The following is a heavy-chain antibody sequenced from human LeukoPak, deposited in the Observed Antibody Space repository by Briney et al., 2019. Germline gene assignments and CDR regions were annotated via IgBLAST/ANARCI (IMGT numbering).Heavy chain of an antibody. CDR3: ARGLSGYSSSLGY. V-gene: IGHV3-74*01. Sequence: PGGSLRLSCTASGFTFSNYWMHRVRQAPGKGLVWVSRINSDGSSTNYADSVKGRFTISRDNAKNTLFLQMNSLRAEDTAVYYCARGLSGYSSSLGYWGQGTLVTVSS. D-gene: IGHD6-6*01. CDR2: INSDGSST. CDR1: GFTFSNYW. J-gene: IGHJ4*02.